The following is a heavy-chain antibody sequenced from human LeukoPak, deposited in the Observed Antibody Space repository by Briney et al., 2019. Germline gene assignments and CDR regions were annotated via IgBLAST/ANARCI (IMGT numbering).Heavy chain of an antibody. V-gene: IGHV3-7*01. CDR1: GFTFSTYW. CDR3: AREERGSYAPGLDY. D-gene: IGHD1-26*01. J-gene: IGHJ4*02. CDR2: IKRDGSEK. Sequence: GGSLRLSCAASGFTFSTYWMSWVRQAPGKGLEWVANIKRDGSEKYYMDSVKGRFTISRDNAKNSLYLKMNSLRAEDTAIYYCAREERGSYAPGLDYWGQGTLVTVSS.